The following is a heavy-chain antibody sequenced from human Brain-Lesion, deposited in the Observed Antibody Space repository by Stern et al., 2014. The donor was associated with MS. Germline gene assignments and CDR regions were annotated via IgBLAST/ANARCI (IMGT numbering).Heavy chain of an antibody. V-gene: IGHV1-2*02. CDR3: ARDQRGITIFGVVTDYYYLGMDV. J-gene: IGHJ6*02. Sequence: VHLVESGAEVKKPGASVKVSCKTSGYIFTGYYIHWVRQAPGQGLEWMAWINPNTGGTKYAQKFQGRVTMSRDTSISTAYVELSSLTSDDTAVYYCARDQRGITIFGVVTDYYYLGMDVWGQWTTVTVSS. CDR1: GYIFTGYY. CDR2: INPNTGGT. D-gene: IGHD3-3*01.